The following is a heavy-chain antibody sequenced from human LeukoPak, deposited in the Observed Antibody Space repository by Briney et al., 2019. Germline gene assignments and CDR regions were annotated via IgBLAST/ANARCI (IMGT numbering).Heavy chain of an antibody. V-gene: IGHV4-39*01. CDR2: IYYSGST. CDR1: GGSISSSSYY. Sequence: PSETLSLTCAVSGGSISSSSYYWGWNRQPPGTGLEWIGSIYYSGSTYYNPSLKSRVTISVDTSKNQFSLKLSSVTAADTAVYYCARTRYYYNSRSYGAPYYFDYWGQGTLVTVST. CDR3: ARTRYYYNSRSYGAPYYFDY. J-gene: IGHJ4*02. D-gene: IGHD3-10*01.